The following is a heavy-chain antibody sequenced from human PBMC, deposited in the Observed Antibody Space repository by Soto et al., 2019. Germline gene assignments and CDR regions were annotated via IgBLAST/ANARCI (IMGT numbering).Heavy chain of an antibody. Sequence: SETLSLTCAVYGGSFSGYYWSWIRQPPGKGLEWIGEINHSGSTNYNPSLKSRVTISVDTSKNQFSLKLSSVTAADTAVYYCARRKLLRVFDYWGQGTLVTVSS. J-gene: IGHJ4*02. CDR3: ARRKLLRVFDY. CDR1: GGSFSGYY. D-gene: IGHD2-15*01. V-gene: IGHV4-34*01. CDR2: INHSGST.